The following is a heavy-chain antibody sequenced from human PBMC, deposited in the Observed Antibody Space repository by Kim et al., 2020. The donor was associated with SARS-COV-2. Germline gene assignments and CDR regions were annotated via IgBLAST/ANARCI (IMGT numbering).Heavy chain of an antibody. J-gene: IGHJ4*02. Sequence: ADSVKGRFTISRDNAKNSLYLQMNSLRAEDTAVYYCARDWRIAAAGTLDYWGQGTLVTVSS. D-gene: IGHD6-13*01. V-gene: IGHV3-21*01. CDR3: ARDWRIAAAGTLDY.